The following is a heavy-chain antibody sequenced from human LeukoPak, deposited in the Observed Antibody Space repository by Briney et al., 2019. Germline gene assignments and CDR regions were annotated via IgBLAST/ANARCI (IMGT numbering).Heavy chain of an antibody. CDR3: ARLLNNDNAGDPDTFDM. Sequence: SETLSLTCSVSSGSITSHYWSWIRQSPGKGLEWISYISYTGSPRYNPTFQSRVTISLDTSKTHFSLKLTSVTAADTAVYYCARLLNNDNAGDPDTFDMWGPGTMVTVSS. CDR2: ISYTGSP. V-gene: IGHV4-59*08. CDR1: SGSITSHY. J-gene: IGHJ3*02. D-gene: IGHD4-17*01.